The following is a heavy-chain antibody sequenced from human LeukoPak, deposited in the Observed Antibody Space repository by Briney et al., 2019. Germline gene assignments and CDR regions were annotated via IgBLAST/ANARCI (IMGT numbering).Heavy chain of an antibody. Sequence: PSETLSLTCSVSGGSISSGGYSWSWIRQPPGKGLEWIGYIYHSGSTYYNPSLKSRVTISVDRSKNQFSLKLSSVTAADTAVYYCARVDSYFDYWGQGTLVTVSS. CDR2: IYHSGST. D-gene: IGHD3-22*01. J-gene: IGHJ4*02. CDR1: GGSISSGGYS. CDR3: ARVDSYFDY. V-gene: IGHV4-30-2*01.